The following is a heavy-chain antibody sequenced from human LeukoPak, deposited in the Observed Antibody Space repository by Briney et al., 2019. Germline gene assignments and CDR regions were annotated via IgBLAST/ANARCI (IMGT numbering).Heavy chain of an antibody. Sequence: VASVKVSCKASGYTFTSYYMHWVRQAPGQGLEWMGTINPSGGSTSYAQKFQGRVTMTRDTSTSTVYMELSSLRSEDTAVYYCARVGLTGIAYYWGQGTLVTVSS. CDR2: INPSGGST. J-gene: IGHJ4*02. D-gene: IGHD6-13*01. CDR3: ARVGLTGIAYY. V-gene: IGHV1-46*01. CDR1: GYTFTSYY.